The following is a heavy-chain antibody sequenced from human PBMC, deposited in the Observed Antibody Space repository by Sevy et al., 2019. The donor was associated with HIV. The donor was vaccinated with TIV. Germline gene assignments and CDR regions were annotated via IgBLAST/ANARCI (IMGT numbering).Heavy chain of an antibody. CDR1: GFTFSSNW. CDR2: VKQDMSEK. Sequence: GGSLRLSCAASGFTFSSNWMTWVRQAPGKGLEWVANVKQDMSEKYYADSVMGRFTISRDNAKNLLFLQMNSLRDEDTAVYYCARAQQVTMLVVIGGLYFDLWGQGTLVTVSS. J-gene: IGHJ4*02. V-gene: IGHV3-7*01. D-gene: IGHD3-3*01. CDR3: ARAQQVTMLVVIGGLYFDL.